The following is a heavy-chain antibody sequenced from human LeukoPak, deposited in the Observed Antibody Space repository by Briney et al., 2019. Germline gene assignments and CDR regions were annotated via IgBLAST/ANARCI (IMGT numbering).Heavy chain of an antibody. CDR3: ARGWLDS. CDR2: ISGGGSGT. J-gene: IGHJ5*01. Sequence: GGFLRLSCVASGFTFSNYFMNWVRQAPGKGLEWVSGISGGGSGTYYADSVKGRFTISSDNSKNMLYLQMNSLRAEDTALYYCARGWLDSWGQGTLGTVSS. V-gene: IGHV3-23*01. CDR1: GFTFSNYF.